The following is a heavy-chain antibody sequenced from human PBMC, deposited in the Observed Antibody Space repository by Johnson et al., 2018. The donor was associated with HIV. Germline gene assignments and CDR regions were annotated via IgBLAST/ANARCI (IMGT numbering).Heavy chain of an antibody. CDR3: ARPIARGASDI. D-gene: IGHD3-10*01. J-gene: IGHJ3*02. Sequence: VQLVESGGGVVQPGRSLRLSCAASGFTLSSYGMHWVRQAPGKGLEWVAVIWYDGSNKYYADSVKGRFTISRDNSKNTLYLQMNSLRAEDTAVYYCARPIARGASDIWGQGTMVTVSS. V-gene: IGHV3-33*01. CDR2: IWYDGSNK. CDR1: GFTLSSYG.